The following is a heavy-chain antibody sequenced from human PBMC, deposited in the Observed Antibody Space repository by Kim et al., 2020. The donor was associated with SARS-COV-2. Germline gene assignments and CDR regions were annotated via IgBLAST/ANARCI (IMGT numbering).Heavy chain of an antibody. CDR3: ARAEEQQLGYFQH. CDR2: ISACNGNT. CDR1: GYTFTSYA. J-gene: IGHJ1*01. Sequence: ASVKVSCKASGYTFTSYAMHWVRQAPGQRLEWMGWISACNGNTKYSQKFQGRVTITRDTSASTAYMELSSLRSEDTAVYYCARAEEQQLGYFQHWGQGTLVTVSS. V-gene: IGHV1-3*01. D-gene: IGHD6-13*01.